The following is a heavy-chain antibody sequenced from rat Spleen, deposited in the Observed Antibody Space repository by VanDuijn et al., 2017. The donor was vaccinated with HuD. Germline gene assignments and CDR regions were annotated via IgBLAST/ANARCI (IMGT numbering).Heavy chain of an antibody. Sequence: EVQLVESGGGLEQPGRSMKLSCAASGFTFSNYDMAWVRQAPTKGLEWVASIRYDGNSTYYRDSVKGRFTISRDNAKSTLFLQMDSLRPEDTATYYCTRRGYLSNWYFDFWGPGIMVTVSS. D-gene: IGHD1-11*01. CDR3: TRRGYLSNWYFDF. V-gene: IGHV5-25*01. CDR1: GFTFSNYD. CDR2: IRYDGNST. J-gene: IGHJ1*01.